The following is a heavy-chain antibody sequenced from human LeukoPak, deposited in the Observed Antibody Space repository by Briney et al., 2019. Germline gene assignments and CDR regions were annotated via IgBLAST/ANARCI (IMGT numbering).Heavy chain of an antibody. Sequence: GESLKISCKGSGYSFTRHWIGWVRQMPGKGLEWMGIIYPGDSDTRYNPSLQGQVTISVDKSINTAYLQWSSLKASDSAMYYCARRLGGADVFDIWGQGTMVTVSS. CDR2: IYPGDSDT. CDR3: ARRLGGADVFDI. D-gene: IGHD3-16*01. CDR1: GYSFTRHW. V-gene: IGHV5-51*01. J-gene: IGHJ3*02.